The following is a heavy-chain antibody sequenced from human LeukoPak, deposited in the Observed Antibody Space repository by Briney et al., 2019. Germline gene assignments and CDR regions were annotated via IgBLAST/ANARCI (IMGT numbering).Heavy chain of an antibody. CDR3: ARDCPPRLGFPSVHARGYMDV. CDR1: GGTFSSYA. Sequence: SVKVSCKASGGTFSSYAISWVRQAPGQGLEWMGGIIPIFGTANYAQKFQGRVTITTDESTSTAYMELSSLRSEDTAVYYCARDCPPRLGFPSVHARGYMDVWGKGTTVTVSS. J-gene: IGHJ6*03. D-gene: IGHD3-3*01. V-gene: IGHV1-69*05. CDR2: IIPIFGTA.